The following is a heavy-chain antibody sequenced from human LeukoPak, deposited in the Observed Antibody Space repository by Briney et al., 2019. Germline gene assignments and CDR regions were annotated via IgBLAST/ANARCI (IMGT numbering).Heavy chain of an antibody. Sequence: PGGSLRLSCAASGFSFSSYAMSWVRQAPGKGLEWVSAISGSGGSTHYADSVKGRFTISRDNSKNTLYLQMNSLRAEDTAVYYCAKVKYTMVRGVIKAGGLYYFDYWGQGTLVTVSS. CDR3: AKVKYTMVRGVIKAGGLYYFDY. D-gene: IGHD3-10*01. V-gene: IGHV3-23*01. CDR2: ISGSGGST. CDR1: GFSFSSYA. J-gene: IGHJ4*02.